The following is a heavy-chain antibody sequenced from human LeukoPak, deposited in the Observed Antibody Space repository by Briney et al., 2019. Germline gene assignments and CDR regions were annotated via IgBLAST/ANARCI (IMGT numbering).Heavy chain of an antibody. Sequence: GGSLRLSCAASGFTFSSYAMSWVRQAPGKGLEWVSAISGSGGSTYYADSVKGRFTISRDNSNNTLYLQMNNLRTEDTAVYYCARGLQQQQILGDYYYGMDVWGQGTTVTVSS. CDR3: ARGLQQQQILGDYYYGMDV. J-gene: IGHJ6*02. CDR1: GFTFSSYA. D-gene: IGHD6-13*01. CDR2: ISGSGGST. V-gene: IGHV3-23*01.